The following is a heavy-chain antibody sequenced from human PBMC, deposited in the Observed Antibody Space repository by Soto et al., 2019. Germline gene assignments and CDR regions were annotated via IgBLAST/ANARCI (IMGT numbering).Heavy chain of an antibody. CDR1: GFSLTTSGVG. Sequence: QITLNESGPTVVRPTETLTLTCRFSGFSLTTSGVGVGWIRQSPGKAPEWLALIYCDDDKRYSASLKSRLTIPKDTSKNQVVLTVSDLDPTDTATYYCAHRVLRTVFGLVTTTAIYFDFWGQGTPVAVSS. D-gene: IGHD3-3*01. V-gene: IGHV2-5*02. J-gene: IGHJ4*02. CDR2: IYCDDDK. CDR3: AHRVLRTVFGLVTTTAIYFDF.